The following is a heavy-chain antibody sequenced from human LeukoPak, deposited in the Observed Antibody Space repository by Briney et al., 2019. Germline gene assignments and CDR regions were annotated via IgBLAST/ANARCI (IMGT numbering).Heavy chain of an antibody. CDR2: IYYIGSA. V-gene: IGHV4-39*01. CDR3: ARGRVSTYYMDV. J-gene: IGHJ6*03. Sequence: SETLSLTCTVSGGSISNSSYYWGWIRQPPGKGLEWIGSIYYIGSAYYNPSLKSRVTTSVDTSKNQFSLKLSSVTAADTAVYYCARGRVSTYYMDVWGKGTTVTISS. D-gene: IGHD3-10*01. CDR1: GGSISNSSYY.